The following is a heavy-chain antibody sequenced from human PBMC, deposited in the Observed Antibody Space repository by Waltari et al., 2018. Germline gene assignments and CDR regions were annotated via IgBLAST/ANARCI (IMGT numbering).Heavy chain of an antibody. CDR1: GGSFSGYY. D-gene: IGHD1-26*01. CDR3: ARGYSGSFSYWYFDL. V-gene: IGHV4-34*01. Sequence: QVQLQQWGAGLLKPLETLSLTCAVYGGSFSGYYWSWIRQPPGKGLELIGESNHRGSTNYNPSLKSRVTISVDTSKNQFSLKLSSVTAADTAVYYCARGYSGSFSYWYFDLWGRGTLVTVSS. J-gene: IGHJ2*01. CDR2: SNHRGST.